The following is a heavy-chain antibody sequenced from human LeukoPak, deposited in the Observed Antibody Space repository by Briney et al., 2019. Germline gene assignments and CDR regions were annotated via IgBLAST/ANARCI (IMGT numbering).Heavy chain of an antibody. D-gene: IGHD3-22*01. Sequence: GGSLRLSCAASGFTFSSYWMHWVRQAPGKGLVWVSRINGDGSSISYADSVKGRFTISRDNAENTLYLQMNSLRAEDTAVYYCARASEYLLLKAFDSWGHGTLVTVSS. J-gene: IGHJ4*01. CDR2: INGDGSSI. CDR1: GFTFSSYW. CDR3: ARASEYLLLKAFDS. V-gene: IGHV3-74*01.